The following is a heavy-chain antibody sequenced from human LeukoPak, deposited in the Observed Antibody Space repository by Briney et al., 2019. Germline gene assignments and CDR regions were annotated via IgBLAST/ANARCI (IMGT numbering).Heavy chain of an antibody. Sequence: PGGPLRLSCGASVFTYRSYSMNWVRAAPGKGLEGVGFIRYDGSNNYYADSVNGRFTISRDNSTNTLYVQMNSLRAEDTAVYYCAKDLFAVRGVSGYYYMDVWGKGTTVTISS. CDR3: AKDLFAVRGVSGYYYMDV. CDR2: IRYDGSNN. J-gene: IGHJ6*03. V-gene: IGHV3-30*02. D-gene: IGHD3-10*01. CDR1: VFTYRSYS.